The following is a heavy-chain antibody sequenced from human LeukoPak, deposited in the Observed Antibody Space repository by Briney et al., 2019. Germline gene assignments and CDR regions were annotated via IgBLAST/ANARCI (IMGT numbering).Heavy chain of an antibody. V-gene: IGHV1-58*02. D-gene: IGHD3-3*01. CDR2: IVVGSGNT. J-gene: IGHJ4*02. Sequence: ASVKVSCKASGFTFTSSAMQWVRQARGQRLEWIGWIVVGSGNTNYAQKFQERVTITRDMSTSTAYMELSSLRSEDTAVYYCARAGLDRRTIFGLEDYWGQGTLVTVSS. CDR3: ARAGLDRRTIFGLEDY. CDR1: GFTFTSSA.